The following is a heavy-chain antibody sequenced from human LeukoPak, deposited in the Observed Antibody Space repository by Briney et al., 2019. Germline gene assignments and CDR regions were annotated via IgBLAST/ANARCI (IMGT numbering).Heavy chain of an antibody. J-gene: IGHJ4*02. CDR1: GGSFSGYY. V-gene: IGHV4-34*01. D-gene: IGHD2/OR15-2a*01. CDR3: ARLYRALDY. CDR2: INHSGST. Sequence: PSETLSLTCAVYGGSFSGYYWSWIRQPPGRGLEWIGEINHSGSTNYNPSLKSRVTISVDTSKNQFSLKLSSVTAADTAVYYCARLYRALDYWGQGTLVTVSS.